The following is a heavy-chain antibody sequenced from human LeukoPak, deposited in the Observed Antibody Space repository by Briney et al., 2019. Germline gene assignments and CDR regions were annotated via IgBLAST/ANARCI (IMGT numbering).Heavy chain of an antibody. V-gene: IGHV4-59*01. CDR2: IYYSGST. J-gene: IGHJ2*01. CDR1: GGSISSYY. CDR3: ARAWPLSDPWYFDL. D-gene: IGHD5-24*01. Sequence: SETLSLTCTVSGGSISSYYWSWIRQPPGKGLEWIGYIYYSGSTNYNPSLKSRVTISVDTSKNQFSLKLRSVTAADTAVYYCARAWPLSDPWYFDLWGRGTLVTVSS.